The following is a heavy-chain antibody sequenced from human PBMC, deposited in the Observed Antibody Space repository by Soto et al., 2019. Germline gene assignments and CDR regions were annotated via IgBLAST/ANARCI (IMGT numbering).Heavy chain of an antibody. CDR2: IYYSGST. CDR1: GGSISSYY. CDR3: ARDYCSGGSCSFDY. J-gene: IGHJ4*02. D-gene: IGHD2-15*01. Sequence: SETLSLTCTVSGGSISSYYWSWIRQPPGKGLEWIGYIYYSGSTNYNPSLKSRVTISVDTSKNQFSLKLSSVTAADTAVYYCARDYCSGGSCSFDYWGQGTLVT. V-gene: IGHV4-59*01.